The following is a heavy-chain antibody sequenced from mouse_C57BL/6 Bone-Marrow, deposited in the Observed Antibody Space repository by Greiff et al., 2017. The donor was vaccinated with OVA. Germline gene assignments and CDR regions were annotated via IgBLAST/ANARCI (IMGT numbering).Heavy chain of an antibody. CDR3: ARDLGWLPFDY. V-gene: IGHV5-4*01. CDR1: GFTFSSYA. D-gene: IGHD2-2*01. Sequence: DVQLVESGGGLVKPGGSLKLSCAASGFTFSSYAMSWVRQTPEKRLEWVATISDGGSYTYYPDNVKGRFTISRDNAKNNLYLQMSHLKSEDTAMYYCARDLGWLPFDYWGQGTTLTVSS. CDR2: ISDGGSYT. J-gene: IGHJ2*01.